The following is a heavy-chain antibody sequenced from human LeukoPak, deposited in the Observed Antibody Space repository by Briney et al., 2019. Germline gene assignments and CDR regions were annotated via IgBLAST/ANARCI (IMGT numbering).Heavy chain of an antibody. Sequence: PGGSLRLSCAASGFTFSNYGMHWVRQAPGKGLEWVAFISNDGSNKYFADSVRGRFTISRDNSKNTLYLQINSLRAEDTAVYYCSTLAAVNDALDIWGQGTMVTVSS. CDR2: ISNDGSNK. J-gene: IGHJ3*02. CDR1: GFTFSNYG. CDR3: STLAAVNDALDI. V-gene: IGHV3-30*03. D-gene: IGHD6-13*01.